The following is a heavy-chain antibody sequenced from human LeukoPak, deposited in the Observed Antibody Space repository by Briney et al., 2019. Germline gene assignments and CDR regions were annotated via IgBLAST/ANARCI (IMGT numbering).Heavy chain of an antibody. CDR3: ARIRDCSGAITFDP. J-gene: IGHJ5*02. Sequence: TLSLTCTVSGGSISSYYWSWIRQPPGKALEWLALIDWDDDKYYSTSLKTRLTISKDTSKNQVVLTMTNMDPVDTATYYCARIRDCSGAITFDPWGQGTLVTVSS. CDR2: IDWDDDK. CDR1: GGSISSYY. D-gene: IGHD2-15*01. V-gene: IGHV2-70*18.